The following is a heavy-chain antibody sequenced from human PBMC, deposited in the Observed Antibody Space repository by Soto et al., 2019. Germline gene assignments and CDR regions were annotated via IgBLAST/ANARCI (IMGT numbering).Heavy chain of an antibody. V-gene: IGHV3-23*01. CDR2: ISGSGGST. Sequence: PGGSLRLSCAASGFTFSSYAMSWGRQAPGKGLEWVSTISGSGGSTYYADSVQGRFSISRDNSKNTLYLQMNSLRAEDTAVYYCARSIAAASLYYYGMDVWGQGTTVTVSS. J-gene: IGHJ6*02. CDR3: ARSIAAASLYYYGMDV. CDR1: GFTFSSYA. D-gene: IGHD6-13*01.